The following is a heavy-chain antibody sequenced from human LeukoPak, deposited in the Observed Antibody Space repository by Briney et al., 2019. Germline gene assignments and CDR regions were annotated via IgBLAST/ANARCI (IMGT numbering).Heavy chain of an antibody. Sequence: PGESLKISCKGSGYSFTSYWIGWVRQMPGKGLEWMGIIYPGDSDTRYSPSFQGQVTVSADKSISTAYLQWSSLKASDTAMYYCARRIIAEIPMVRGGRGAFDIWGQGTMVTVSS. J-gene: IGHJ3*02. CDR2: IYPGDSDT. CDR3: ARRIIAEIPMVRGGRGAFDI. D-gene: IGHD3-10*01. CDR1: GYSFTSYW. V-gene: IGHV5-51*01.